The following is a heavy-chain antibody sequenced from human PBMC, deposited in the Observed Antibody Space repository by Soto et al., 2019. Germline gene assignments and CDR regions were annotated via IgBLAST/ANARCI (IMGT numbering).Heavy chain of an antibody. J-gene: IGHJ3*02. CDR2: IKQDGSEK. CDR3: ARDQPAIAAAGTYDAFDI. Sequence: GGSLRLSCAASGFTFSSYWMSWVRQAPGKGLELVANIKQDGSEKYYVDSVKGRFTISRDNTKNSLYLQMNSLRAEDTAVYYCARDQPAIAAAGTYDAFDIWGQGTMVTVSS. V-gene: IGHV3-7*01. D-gene: IGHD6-13*01. CDR1: GFTFSSYW.